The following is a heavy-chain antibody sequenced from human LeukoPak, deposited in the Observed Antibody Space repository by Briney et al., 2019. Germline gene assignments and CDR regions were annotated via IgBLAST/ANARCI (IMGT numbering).Heavy chain of an antibody. Sequence: GGSLRLFCAASGFTFSNFAMNWVRQAPGKGLEWVAAISGSGEGTSYADSVKGRFTISRDNSKNTVFLQMTGLRVEDMALFYCARSGGGMGSTWLSYFDLWGRGALVTVSS. D-gene: IGHD1-26*01. V-gene: IGHV3-23*01. J-gene: IGHJ2*01. CDR3: ARSGGGMGSTWLSYFDL. CDR1: GFTFSNFA. CDR2: ISGSGEGT.